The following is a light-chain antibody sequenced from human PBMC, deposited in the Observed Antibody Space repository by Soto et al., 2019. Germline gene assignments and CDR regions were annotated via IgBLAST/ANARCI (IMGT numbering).Light chain of an antibody. CDR1: QSISSY. J-gene: IGKJ3*01. CDR2: AAS. Sequence: GDRVTITCRASQSISSYLNWYQQKPGKAPKLLIYAASSLQSGVPSRFSGSGSGTDFTLTISSLQPEDFAVYYCQHYNNWPLFGPGTKVDIK. V-gene: IGKV1-39*02. CDR3: QHYNNWPL.